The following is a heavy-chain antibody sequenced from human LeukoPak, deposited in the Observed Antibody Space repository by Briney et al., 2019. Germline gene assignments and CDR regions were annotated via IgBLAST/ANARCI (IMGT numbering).Heavy chain of an antibody. D-gene: IGHD6-13*01. CDR1: GFTFSDYY. Sequence: GGSLRLSCAASGFTFSDYYMSWIRQAPGKGLEWVSYISSSSSYTNYADSVKGRSTISRDNAKNLLYLQMNSLRAEDTAVYYCARDAVSLAAAGTSDYWGQGTLVTVSS. CDR3: ARDAVSLAAAGTSDY. CDR2: ISSSSSYT. V-gene: IGHV3-11*05. J-gene: IGHJ4*02.